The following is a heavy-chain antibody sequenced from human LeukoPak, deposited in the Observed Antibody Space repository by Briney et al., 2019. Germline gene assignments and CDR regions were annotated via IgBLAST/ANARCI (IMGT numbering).Heavy chain of an antibody. CDR3: ARGTAATAGIDY. D-gene: IGHD6-13*01. J-gene: IGHJ4*02. CDR1: GFTFGSYW. CDR2: INTDGSRP. V-gene: IGHV3-74*01. Sequence: GRSLRLSCAASGFTFGSYWMHWVRQAPGKGLVWVSHINTDGSRPTYGDSAKGRFTVSRDNANNTLFLQMNSLRVEDTAVYYCARGTAATAGIDYWGQGTLVTVSS.